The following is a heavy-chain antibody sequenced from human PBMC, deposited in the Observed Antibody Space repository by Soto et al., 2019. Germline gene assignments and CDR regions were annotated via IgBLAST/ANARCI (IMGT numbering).Heavy chain of an antibody. CDR3: ARATLTTDYYYGMDV. CDR1: GYTFTSYG. D-gene: IGHD4-4*01. CDR2: ISAYNGNT. V-gene: IGHV1-18*01. J-gene: IGHJ6*02. Sequence: QVPLVQSGAEVKKPGASVKVSCKASGYTFTSYGISWVRQAPGQGLEWMGWISAYNGNTNYAQKLKGRVTMTTDTSTSTAYMELRSLRSDDTAVYYCARATLTTDYYYGMDVWGQGTTVTVSS.